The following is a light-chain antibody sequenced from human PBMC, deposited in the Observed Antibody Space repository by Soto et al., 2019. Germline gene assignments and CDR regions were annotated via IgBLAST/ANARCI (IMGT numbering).Light chain of an antibody. CDR2: KAS. Sequence: DIQMTQSPSTLPASVGDRLTITCRASQSISTWLVWYQQRPGKGPKLLIYKASNLQGGVSSRFSGSGSGTEFTLTISGLQPDDFATYYCQQYYTYPWTFGHGTKVEIK. CDR3: QQYYTYPWT. J-gene: IGKJ1*01. V-gene: IGKV1-5*03. CDR1: QSISTW.